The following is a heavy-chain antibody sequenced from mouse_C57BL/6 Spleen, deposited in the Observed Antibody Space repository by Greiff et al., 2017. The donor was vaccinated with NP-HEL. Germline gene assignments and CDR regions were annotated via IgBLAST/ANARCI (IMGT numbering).Heavy chain of an antibody. J-gene: IGHJ4*01. V-gene: IGHV1-54*01. D-gene: IGHD2-1*01. CDR3: AKGARYGNEDY. CDR2: INPGSGGT. CDR1: GYAFTNYL. Sequence: VKLMESGAELVRPGTSVKVSCKASGYAFTNYLIEWVKQRPGQGLEWIGVINPGSGGTNYNEKFKGKATLTADKSSSTAYMQLSSLTSEDSAVYFCAKGARYGNEDYWGQGTSVTVSS.